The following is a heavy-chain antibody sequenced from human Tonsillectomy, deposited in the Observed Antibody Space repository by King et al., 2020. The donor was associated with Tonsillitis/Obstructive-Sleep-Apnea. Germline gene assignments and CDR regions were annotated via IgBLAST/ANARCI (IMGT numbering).Heavy chain of an antibody. CDR3: ARAVTYGDGGSANWFDP. CDR1: GGSFSGYY. J-gene: IGHJ5*02. Sequence: VQLQQWGAGLLKPLETLSLTCAVYGGSFSGYYWSWIRQPPGKGLEWIGEINHSGSTKYNPSLKSRLTISVDTSKNQFSLKLISVTAADTAVYYCARAVTYGDGGSANWFDPWGQGTLVTVSS. CDR2: INHSGST. V-gene: IGHV4-34*01. D-gene: IGHD4-17*01.